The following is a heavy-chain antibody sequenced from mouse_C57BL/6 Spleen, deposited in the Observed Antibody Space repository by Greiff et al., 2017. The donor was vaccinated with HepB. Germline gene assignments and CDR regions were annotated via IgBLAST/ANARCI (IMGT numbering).Heavy chain of an antibody. V-gene: IGHV1-47*01. CDR2: FHPYNDDT. Sequence: VQLQQSGPELVKPGASVKMSCKASGYTFTTYPIEWMKQNHGKSLEWIGNFHPYNDDTKYNDKFKGKATLTVEKSSSTVYLELSRLTSDDSAVYYCARMDDDGYYPWFAYWGKGTLVTVAA. CDR3: ARMDDDGYYPWFAY. CDR1: GYTFTTYP. D-gene: IGHD2-3*01. J-gene: IGHJ3*01.